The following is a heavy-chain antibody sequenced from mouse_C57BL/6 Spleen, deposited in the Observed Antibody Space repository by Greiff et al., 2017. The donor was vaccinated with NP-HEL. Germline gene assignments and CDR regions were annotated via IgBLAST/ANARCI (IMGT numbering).Heavy chain of an antibody. V-gene: IGHV2-2*01. CDR2: IWSGGST. Sequence: VQLQQSGPGLVQPSQSLSITCTVSGFSLTSYGVHWVRQSPGKGLEWLGVIWSGGSTDSTAAVISRLSISKDNSKSQVFFKMNSLQADDTAIYYCARNPLYYYGSSYAMDYWGQGTSVTVSS. J-gene: IGHJ4*01. CDR3: ARNPLYYYGSSYAMDY. D-gene: IGHD1-1*01. CDR1: GFSLTSYG.